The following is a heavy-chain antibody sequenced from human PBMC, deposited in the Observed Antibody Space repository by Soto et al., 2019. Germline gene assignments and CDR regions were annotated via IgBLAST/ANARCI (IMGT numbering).Heavy chain of an antibody. D-gene: IGHD3-10*01. J-gene: IGHJ5*02. V-gene: IGHV1-46*03. Sequence: ASVKVSCKASGYTFTSYYMHWVRQAPGQGLEWMGIINPSGGSTSYAQKFQGRVTMTRDTSTSTVYMELSSLRSEDTAVYYCARDPYYYGSGSYYQFDPWGQGTLVTVSS. CDR2: INPSGGST. CDR1: GYTFTSYY. CDR3: ARDPYYYGSGSYYQFDP.